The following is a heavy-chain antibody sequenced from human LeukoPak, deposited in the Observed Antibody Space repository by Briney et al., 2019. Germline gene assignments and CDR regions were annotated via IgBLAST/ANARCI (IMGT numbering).Heavy chain of an antibody. J-gene: IGHJ4*02. D-gene: IGHD6-19*01. CDR2: INPNSGGT. Sequence: ASVKISCKASGYTFTGYYMHWVRQAPGQGLEWMGWINPNSGGTNYAQKFQGRVTMTRDTSISTAYMELRSLRSDDTAVYYCASDMGSSGWYRFDYWGQGTLVTVSS. CDR3: ASDMGSSGWYRFDY. V-gene: IGHV1-2*02. CDR1: GYTFTGYY.